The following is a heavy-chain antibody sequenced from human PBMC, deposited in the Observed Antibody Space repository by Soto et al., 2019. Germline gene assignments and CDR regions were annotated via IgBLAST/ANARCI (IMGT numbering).Heavy chain of an antibody. V-gene: IGHV1-69*13. CDR1: GGTFSSYA. D-gene: IGHD3-10*01. Sequence: SVKVSCKASGGTFSSYAISWVRQAPGQGLEWMGGIIPIFGTANYAQKFQGRVTITADESTSTAYMELSSLRSEDTAVYYCARGYYGSGSYYENAFDIWGQGTMVTVS. J-gene: IGHJ3*02. CDR3: ARGYYGSGSYYENAFDI. CDR2: IIPIFGTA.